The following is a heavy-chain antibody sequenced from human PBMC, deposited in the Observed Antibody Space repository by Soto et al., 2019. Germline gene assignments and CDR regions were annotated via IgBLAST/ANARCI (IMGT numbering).Heavy chain of an antibody. CDR1: GFTFISYA. CDR3: AIHFGGTQSHFIY. Sequence: EVQLLESGGRLVQPGGSLRLSCATSGFTFISYAMVWVRQAPGKGLEWASSITGSGGSQSYADSGKGRFTLSRDNTKNTLYLQVNSLRAEDTALYYCAIHFGGTQSHFIYWGQGTLVTVSS. V-gene: IGHV3-23*01. CDR2: ITGSGGSQ. J-gene: IGHJ4*02. D-gene: IGHD2-21*01.